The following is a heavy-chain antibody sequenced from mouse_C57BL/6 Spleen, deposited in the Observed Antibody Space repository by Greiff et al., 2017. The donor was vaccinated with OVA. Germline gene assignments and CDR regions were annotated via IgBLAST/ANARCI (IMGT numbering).Heavy chain of an antibody. V-gene: IGHV1-69*01. CDR2: IDPSDSYT. CDR3: ARSATVVAFDY. J-gene: IGHJ2*01. CDR1: GYTFTSYW. Sequence: QVQLQQPGAELVMPGASVKLSCKASGYTFTSYWMHWVKQRPGQGLEWIGEIDPSDSYTNYNQKFKGKSTLTVDKTSSTAYMQLSSLTSEYSSVYYCARSATVVAFDYWGQGTTLTVSS. D-gene: IGHD1-1*01.